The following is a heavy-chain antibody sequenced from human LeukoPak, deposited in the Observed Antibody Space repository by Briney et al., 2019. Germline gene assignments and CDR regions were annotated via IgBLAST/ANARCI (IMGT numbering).Heavy chain of an antibody. V-gene: IGHV4-39*01. CDR3: AGIAARKGWFDP. CDR1: GGSISSTTYY. Sequence: SETLSLTCTVSGGSISSTTYYWAWIRQPPGKGLEWIGSIYKTGSTNYSPSLKSRVFISVDTSNNQFSLNLSSVTAADTAVYYCAGIAARKGWFDPWGQGTLVTVSS. D-gene: IGHD6-13*01. J-gene: IGHJ5*02. CDR2: IYKTGST.